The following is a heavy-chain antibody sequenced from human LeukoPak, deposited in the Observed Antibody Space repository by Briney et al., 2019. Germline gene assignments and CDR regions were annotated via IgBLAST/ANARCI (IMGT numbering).Heavy chain of an antibody. J-gene: IGHJ3*02. CDR2: MNPNSGNT. Sequence: ASVKASCKASGYTFTSYDINWVRQATGQGLEWMGWMNPNSGNTGYAQKFQGRVTITTDESTSTAYMELSSLRSEDTAVYYCARASLTGYFDIWGQGTMVTVSS. CDR3: ARASLTGYFDI. V-gene: IGHV1-8*03. CDR1: GYTFTSYD. D-gene: IGHD4-11*01.